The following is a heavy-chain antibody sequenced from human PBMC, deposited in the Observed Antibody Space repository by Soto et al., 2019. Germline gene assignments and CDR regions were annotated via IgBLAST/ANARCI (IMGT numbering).Heavy chain of an antibody. CDR3: AREYYDIFTGYHWFAP. J-gene: IGHJ5*02. Sequence: ASVKVSCKASGYTFTSYGISWVRQAPGQGLEWMGWISTYNGNTTYAQTLQGRVTMTTDTSTSTAYMELRSLRSDDTAVYYCAREYYDIFTGYHWFAPWGQGTLVTVSS. CDR1: GYTFTSYG. CDR2: ISTYNGNT. V-gene: IGHV1-18*01. D-gene: IGHD3-9*01.